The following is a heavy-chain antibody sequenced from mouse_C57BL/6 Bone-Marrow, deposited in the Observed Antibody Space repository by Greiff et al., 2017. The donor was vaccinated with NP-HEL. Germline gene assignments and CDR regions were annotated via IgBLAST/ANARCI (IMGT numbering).Heavy chain of an antibody. CDR1: GYAFSSSW. Sequence: QVQLQQSGPELVKPGASVKISCKASGYAFSSSWMNWVKQRPGKGLEWIGRLYPGDGDTNYNGKFKGKATLTADKFSSTAYMQLSSLTSEDSAVYFCARGGRWLPSWFAYWGQGTLVTVSA. V-gene: IGHV1-82*01. CDR3: ARGGRWLPSWFAY. D-gene: IGHD2-3*01. CDR2: LYPGDGDT. J-gene: IGHJ3*01.